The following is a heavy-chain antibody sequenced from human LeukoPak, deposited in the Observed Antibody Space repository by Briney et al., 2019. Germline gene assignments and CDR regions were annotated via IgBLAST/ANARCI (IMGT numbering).Heavy chain of an antibody. CDR2: ISVYSDNT. D-gene: IGHD2-2*01. J-gene: IGHJ4*02. CDR1: GYTFTTYG. CDR3: ARAGPDCSSTSCPFDN. Sequence: ASVKVSCTASGYTFTTYGISWVRQAPGQRLEWVGWISVYSDNTNYAQKFQGRVTTTTDTSTSTAYMELRSLRSDDTAVYYCARAGPDCSSTSCPFDNWGQGTLVTVSS. V-gene: IGHV1-18*01.